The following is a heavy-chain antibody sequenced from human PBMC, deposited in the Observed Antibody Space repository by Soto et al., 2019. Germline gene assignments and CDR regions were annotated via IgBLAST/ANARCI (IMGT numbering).Heavy chain of an antibody. J-gene: IGHJ4*02. CDR3: AKISNYDFWSGYQN. V-gene: IGHV4-4*02. Sequence: SETLSLTCAVSGGSISSSNWWTWIRQPPGTGLEWIGEINHSGSTNYNPSLKSRVTISRDNAKNSLYLQMNSLRAEDTALYYWAKISNYDFWSGYQNWGQGTLVTVSS. CDR2: INHSGST. D-gene: IGHD3-3*01. CDR1: GGSISSSNW.